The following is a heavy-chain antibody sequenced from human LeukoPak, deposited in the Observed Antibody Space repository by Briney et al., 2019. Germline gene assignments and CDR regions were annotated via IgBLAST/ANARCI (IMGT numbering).Heavy chain of an antibody. V-gene: IGHV1-8*02. CDR3: ARVRADFQFDY. CDR1: GYTFTSYD. Sequence: ASVKVSCKASGYTFTSYDINWVRQATGQGLEWMGWMNPNSGNTGYAQKFQGRVTMTTDTSTSTAYMELRSLRSDDTAVYYCARVRADFQFDYWGQGTLVTVSS. CDR2: MNPNSGNT. D-gene: IGHD3/OR15-3a*01. J-gene: IGHJ4*02.